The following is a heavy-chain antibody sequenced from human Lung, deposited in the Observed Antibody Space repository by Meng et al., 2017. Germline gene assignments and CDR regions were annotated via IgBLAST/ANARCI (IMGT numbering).Heavy chain of an antibody. CDR2: IYHGGDT. Sequence: QWQLPEAGPGLVKPSGTLSLTCVVSGGSISSIDWWSWVRQPPGKGLEWIGEIYHGGDTNYNPSLKSRVTIAIDRSKNQFSLKLSSVTAADTAVYYCASWIYSCGWQWGQGTLVTVSS. J-gene: IGHJ4*02. CDR3: ASWIYSCGWQ. CDR1: GGSISSIDW. V-gene: IGHV4/OR15-8*02. D-gene: IGHD6-19*01.